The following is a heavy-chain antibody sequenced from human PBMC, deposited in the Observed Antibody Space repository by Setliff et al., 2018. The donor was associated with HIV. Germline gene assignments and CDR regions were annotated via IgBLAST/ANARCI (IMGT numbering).Heavy chain of an antibody. CDR1: GYSLTEFP. CDR2: FDPEDGET. J-gene: IGHJ3*02. Sequence: VASVKVSCNVSGYSLTEFPMHWVRQAPGKGLEWMGGFDPEDGETIHAQNFQGRVAMTEDTSTDTAYLELSGLRSEDTAVYYCAADPQTGTTSYDAFDIWGQGTVVTVSS. CDR3: AADPQTGTTSYDAFDI. V-gene: IGHV1-24*01. D-gene: IGHD1-7*01.